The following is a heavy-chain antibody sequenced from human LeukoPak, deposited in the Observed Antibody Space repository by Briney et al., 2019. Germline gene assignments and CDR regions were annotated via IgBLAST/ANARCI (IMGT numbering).Heavy chain of an antibody. V-gene: IGHV4-39*07. D-gene: IGHD3-22*01. CDR3: ATSPYYYDSSGREDPFDY. CDR2: INHSGST. Sequence: SETLSLTCTVSGGSISSSSYYWGWIRQPPGKGLEWIGEINHSGSTNYNPSLKSRVTISVDTSKNQFSLKLSSVTAADTAVYYCATSPYYYDSSGREDPFDYWGQGTLVTVSS. CDR1: GGSISSSSYY. J-gene: IGHJ4*02.